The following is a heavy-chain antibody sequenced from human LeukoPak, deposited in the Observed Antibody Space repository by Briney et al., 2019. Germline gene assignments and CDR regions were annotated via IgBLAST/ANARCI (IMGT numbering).Heavy chain of an antibody. Sequence: SETLSLTCAVYGGSFSGYYWSWIRQPPGKGLEWIGEIYHSGSTNYNPSLKSRVTISIDTSKKQFSLKLTSVTAADTAVYYCARDQRSLFDVWGQGSLVTVSS. V-gene: IGHV4-34*01. J-gene: IGHJ4*02. CDR1: GGSFSGYY. CDR2: IYHSGST. CDR3: ARDQRSLFDV. D-gene: IGHD1-26*01.